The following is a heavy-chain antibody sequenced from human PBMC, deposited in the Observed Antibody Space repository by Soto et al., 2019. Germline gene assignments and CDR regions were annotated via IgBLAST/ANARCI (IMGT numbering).Heavy chain of an antibody. CDR2: INPNSGGT. CDR3: AREMYYDSSRYYDY. V-gene: IGHV1-2*02. Sequence: ASVKVSCKASGYTFTDYYIHWVRQAPGQGLEWMGWINPNSGGTNYAQKFQGRVTMTRDTSISTAYIELSRLRSDDTAVYSCAREMYYDSSRYYDYWGQGTQVTVSS. D-gene: IGHD3-22*01. J-gene: IGHJ4*02. CDR1: GYTFTDYY.